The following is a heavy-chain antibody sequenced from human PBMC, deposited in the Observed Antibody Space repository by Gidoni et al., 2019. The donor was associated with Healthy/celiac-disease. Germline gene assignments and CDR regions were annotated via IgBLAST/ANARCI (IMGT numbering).Heavy chain of an antibody. V-gene: IGHV3-30-3*01. Sequence: QVQLVEAGGGVVQPGRSLRLSCAASGFTFSSYDMHWVRQAPGKGLECVAVISYDGSNKYYADSVKGRFTISRDNSKNTLYLQMNSLRAEDTAVYYCARDFYDSSGYYLRRAFDYWGQGTLVTVSS. CDR2: ISYDGSNK. CDR1: GFTFSSYD. J-gene: IGHJ4*02. CDR3: ARDFYDSSGYYLRRAFDY. D-gene: IGHD3-22*01.